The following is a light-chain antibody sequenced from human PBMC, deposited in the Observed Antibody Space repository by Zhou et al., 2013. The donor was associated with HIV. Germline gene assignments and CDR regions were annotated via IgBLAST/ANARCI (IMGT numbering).Light chain of an antibody. CDR1: QSISSY. J-gene: IGKJ2*01. Sequence: DIQMTQSPSSLSASVGDRVTITCRASQSISSYLNWYQQKPGKAPKLLVFGASTLQTGVPSRFSGNGSGTDFALTITCLQSEDFATYYCQQYYNYPRTFGQGTRLEVK. CDR3: QQYYNYPRT. CDR2: GAS. V-gene: IGKV1-39*01.